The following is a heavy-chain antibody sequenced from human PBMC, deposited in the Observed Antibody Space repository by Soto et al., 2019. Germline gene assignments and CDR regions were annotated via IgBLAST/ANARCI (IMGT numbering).Heavy chain of an antibody. V-gene: IGHV4-34*01. CDR2: INHSGST. D-gene: IGHD6-13*01. J-gene: IGHJ6*04. CDR3: VRVFLGYEAPPPIVDV. CDR1: GGSFSGYY. Sequence: PSETLSLTCAVYGGSFSGYYWSWIRQPPGKGLEWIGEINHSGSTNYNPSLKSRVTISVDTSKNQFSLKLSSVTATDTAVYYCVRVFLGYEAPPPIVDVWGKETTVTVSS.